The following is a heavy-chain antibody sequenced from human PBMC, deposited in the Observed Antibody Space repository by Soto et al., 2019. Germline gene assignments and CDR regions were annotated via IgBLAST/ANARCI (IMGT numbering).Heavy chain of an antibody. D-gene: IGHD2-21*01. Sequence: AETLALTCAVSGGCVRSGSDYWNWIRQPPGKELEWIGLIYNSGSTNYNPSLKSRVTISVDTSKTQFSLTLNSVTASDTAVYYCARLGAYFQSLDPWGQGTLVTVSS. CDR1: GGCVRSGSDY. CDR3: ARLGAYFQSLDP. J-gene: IGHJ5*02. CDR2: IYNSGST. V-gene: IGHV4-61*01.